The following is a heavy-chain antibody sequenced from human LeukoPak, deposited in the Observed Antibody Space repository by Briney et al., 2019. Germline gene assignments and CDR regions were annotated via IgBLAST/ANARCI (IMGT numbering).Heavy chain of an antibody. D-gene: IGHD3-22*01. V-gene: IGHV3-48*02. J-gene: IGHJ3*02. CDR2: ISSSSSTI. Sequence: PGGSLRLSCAASGFTFSSYGMHWVRQAPGKGLEWVSYISSSSSTIYYADSVRGRFTISRDNAKNSLYLQMNSLRNEDTAVYYCARDRYYYDSSGSTPNPHAFDIWGQGTMVTVSS. CDR1: GFTFSSYG. CDR3: ARDRYYYDSSGSTPNPHAFDI.